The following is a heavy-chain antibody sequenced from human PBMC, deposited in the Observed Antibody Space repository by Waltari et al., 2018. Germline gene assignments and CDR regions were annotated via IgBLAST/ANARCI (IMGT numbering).Heavy chain of an antibody. J-gene: IGHJ4*02. CDR2: RNPNSGNT. V-gene: IGHV1-8*02. Sequence: QVQLLPSVAEVKKPGASVNVSCKASAYTFTRYAINWLGQASGQGREWMGWRNPNSGNTGDAQKVQGRVTMTRNTSISRAYRERSSLRAEDTAVYYCARASTVKVNGALGYWGQGTLVTVSS. CDR3: ARASTVKVNGALGY. CDR1: AYTFTRYA. D-gene: IGHD4-17*01.